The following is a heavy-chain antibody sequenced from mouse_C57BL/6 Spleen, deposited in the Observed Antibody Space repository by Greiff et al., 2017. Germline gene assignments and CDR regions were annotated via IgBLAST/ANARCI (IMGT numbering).Heavy chain of an antibody. D-gene: IGHD2-3*01. CDR1: GFTFSSYA. V-gene: IGHV5-9-1*02. J-gene: IGHJ2*01. CDR2: ISSGGDYI. CDR3: TRDQGGYYSYYFDY. Sequence: EVKLVESGEGLVKPGGSLKLSCAASGFTFSSYAMSWVRQTPEKRLEWVAYISSGGDYIYYADTVKGRFTISRDNARNTLYLQMSSLKSEDTAMYYCTRDQGGYYSYYFDYWGQGTTLTVSS.